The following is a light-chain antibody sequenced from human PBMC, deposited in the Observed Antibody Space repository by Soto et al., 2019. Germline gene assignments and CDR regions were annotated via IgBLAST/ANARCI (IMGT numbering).Light chain of an antibody. CDR3: QNYNGYWT. V-gene: IGKV1-5*03. CDR1: QSVSGS. CDR2: KAS. Sequence: DFQMTQSPSTLSSYVGNKVPITCRASQSVSGSLAWYQQKPGKAPRVLIYKASSLESGVPSRFSGSGSGTEFTLTISSLQPEDFATYYCQNYNGYWTFGQGTKVDIK. J-gene: IGKJ1*01.